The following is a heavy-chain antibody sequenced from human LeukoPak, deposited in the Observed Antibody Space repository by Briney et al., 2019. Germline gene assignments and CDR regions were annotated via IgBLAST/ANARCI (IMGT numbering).Heavy chain of an antibody. Sequence: GGSLRLSCAASRFTFSSSAMNWVRQAPGKGLEWVSAIGSTGISTYYADSVKGRFTISRDDSKVYLQMNSLRAEDTAVYYCARDPGFVPFHYMDVWGKGTTVTVSS. CDR3: ARDPGFVPFHYMDV. J-gene: IGHJ6*03. V-gene: IGHV3-23*01. CDR2: IGSTGIST. CDR1: RFTFSSSA. D-gene: IGHD2-8*01.